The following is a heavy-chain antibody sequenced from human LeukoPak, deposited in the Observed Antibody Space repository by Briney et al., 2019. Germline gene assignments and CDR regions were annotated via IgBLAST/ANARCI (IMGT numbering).Heavy chain of an antibody. CDR3: ARRSDLHAYSLYYYYYMDV. CDR2: INPNSGGT. J-gene: IGHJ6*03. D-gene: IGHD2-21*01. CDR1: GYTFTGYY. V-gene: IGHV1-2*02. Sequence: EASVKVSCKASGYTFTGYYMHWVRQAPGQGLEWVGWINPNSGGTNYAQKCQGRVTMTSDTSVSTAYMELSTLRSDDTAVYYCARRSDLHAYSLYYYYYMDVWGKGTTVTLSS.